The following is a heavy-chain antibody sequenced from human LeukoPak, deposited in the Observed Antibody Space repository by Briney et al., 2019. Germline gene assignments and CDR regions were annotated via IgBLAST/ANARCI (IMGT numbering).Heavy chain of an antibody. J-gene: IGHJ4*02. CDR3: AASTCGSGAYVGFDS. D-gene: IGHD3-10*01. CDR2: MYPGDSDT. Sequence: RGESLKISCKASGYTFTNYWIGWVRQMPGKGLELMGIMYPGDSDTRYSPSFQGQVTISADKSISTAYLQWSSLKASDTAMYYCAASTCGSGAYVGFDSWGQGTLVTVSS. V-gene: IGHV5-51*01. CDR1: GYTFTNYW.